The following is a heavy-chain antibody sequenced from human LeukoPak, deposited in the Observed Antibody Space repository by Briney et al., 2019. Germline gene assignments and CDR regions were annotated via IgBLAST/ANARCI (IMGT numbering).Heavy chain of an antibody. CDR3: ARPVRNDFWSHPSRGVAYYFDY. D-gene: IGHD3-3*01. V-gene: IGHV3-21*01. Sequence: GGSLRLSCAASGFTFSSYSMNWVRQAPGKGLEWVSSISSSSSYIYYADSVKGRFTISRDNAKNSLYLQMNSLRAEDTAVYYCARPVRNDFWSHPSRGVAYYFDYWGQGTLVTVSS. J-gene: IGHJ4*02. CDR2: ISSSSSYI. CDR1: GFTFSSYS.